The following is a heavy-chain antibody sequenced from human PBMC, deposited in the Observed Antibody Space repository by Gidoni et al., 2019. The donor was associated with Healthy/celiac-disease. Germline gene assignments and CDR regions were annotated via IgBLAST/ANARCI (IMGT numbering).Heavy chain of an antibody. CDR2: IKQDGSEK. D-gene: IGHD2-15*01. CDR1: GFTFSSYS. J-gene: IGHJ1*01. Sequence: EVQLVESGGGLVQPGGSLRLSCAASGFTFSSYSMSRVRQAPGKGLEWVANIKQDGSEKSYVDSVKGRFTISRDNAKNSLYLQMKSLRAEDTAVYYCARVAGYCSGGSCYSLYFQHWGQGTLVTVSS. CDR3: ARVAGYCSGGSCYSLYFQH. V-gene: IGHV3-7*01.